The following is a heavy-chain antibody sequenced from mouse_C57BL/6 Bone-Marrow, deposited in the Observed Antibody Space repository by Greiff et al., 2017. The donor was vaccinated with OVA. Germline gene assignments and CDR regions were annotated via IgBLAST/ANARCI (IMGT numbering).Heavy chain of an antibody. V-gene: IGHV5-6*02. CDR1: GFTFSSYG. J-gene: IGHJ3*01. CDR3: ARRPIYYGYDGWFAY. CDR2: ISSGGSYT. D-gene: IGHD2-2*01. Sequence: DVKLVESGGDLVKPGGSLKLSCAASGFTFSSYGMSWVRQTPDKRLEWVATISSGGSYTYYPDSVKGRFTISRDNAKNTLYLQRSSLKSEDTAMEYCARRPIYYGYDGWFAYWGQGTLVTVSA.